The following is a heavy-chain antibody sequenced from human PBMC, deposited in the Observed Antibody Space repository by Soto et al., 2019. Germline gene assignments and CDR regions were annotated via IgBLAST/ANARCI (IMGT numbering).Heavy chain of an antibody. D-gene: IGHD4-4*01. CDR1: GFTFSGYG. J-gene: IGHJ6*04. V-gene: IGHV3-66*01. CDR3: NSVTMDV. CDR2: IYSGGST. Sequence: GESLRISCRASGFTFSGYGMNWVRQAPGKGLEWVSVIYSGGSTYYADSVKGRFTISRDNSKNTLYLQMNSLRAEDTAVYYCNSVTMDVWGKGTTVTVSS.